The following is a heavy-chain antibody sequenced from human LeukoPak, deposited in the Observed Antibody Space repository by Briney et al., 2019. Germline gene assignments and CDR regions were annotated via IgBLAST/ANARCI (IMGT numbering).Heavy chain of an antibody. CDR1: GFTFSSYA. D-gene: IGHD3-3*01. J-gene: IGHJ4*02. CDR3: ARGHLNYDFWSGYSDY. CDR2: ISYDGSNK. V-gene: IGHV3-30-3*01. Sequence: GRSLRLSCAASGFTFSSYAMHWVRQAPGKGLEWVAVISYDGSNKYYADSVKGRFTISRDNSKNTLYLQMNSLRAEDTAVYYCARGHLNYDFWSGYSDYWGQGTLVTVSS.